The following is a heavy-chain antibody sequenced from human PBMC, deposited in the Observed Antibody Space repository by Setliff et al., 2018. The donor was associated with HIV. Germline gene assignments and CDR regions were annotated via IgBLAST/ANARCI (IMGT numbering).Heavy chain of an antibody. D-gene: IGHD3-22*01. CDR2: ISPGGSFM. J-gene: IGHJ4*02. V-gene: IGHV3-21*01. CDR3: ARASPGVVMIPDS. Sequence: GSLRLSCAASGFDFTSYTITWVRQAPGKGLEWVASISPGGSFMYYGDSIQGRFTISRDDAKSSLYLQMNSLKVEDTATYFCARASPGVVMIPDSWGQGTLVTVSS. CDR1: GFDFTSYT.